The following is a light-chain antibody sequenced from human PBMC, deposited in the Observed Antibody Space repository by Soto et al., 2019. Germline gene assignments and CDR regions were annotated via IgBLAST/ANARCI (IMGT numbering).Light chain of an antibody. Sequence: EIVMTRSPATLSVSRGERATLSCRANQAISSNLAWYQQKPGQAPRLLIYGASTRATGIPDRFSGSGSGTEFTLTISSLQSEDFAVYYCQHYNNWLGTFGGGTKVDIK. CDR3: QHYNNWLGT. J-gene: IGKJ4*01. CDR1: QAISSN. CDR2: GAS. V-gene: IGKV3-15*01.